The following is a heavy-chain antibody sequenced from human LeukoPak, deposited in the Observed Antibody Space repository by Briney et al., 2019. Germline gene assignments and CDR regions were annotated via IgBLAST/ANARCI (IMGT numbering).Heavy chain of an antibody. D-gene: IGHD3-10*01. CDR2: IYYSGST. CDR1: GGSISSSSYY. Sequence: SETLSLTCTVSGGSISSSSYYWGWIRQPPGKGLEWIGSIYYSGSTYYNPSLKSLVTISVDTSKNQFSLKLSSVTAADTAVYYCARYYYGSALGFDYWGQGTLVTVSS. J-gene: IGHJ4*02. CDR3: ARYYYGSALGFDY. V-gene: IGHV4-39*07.